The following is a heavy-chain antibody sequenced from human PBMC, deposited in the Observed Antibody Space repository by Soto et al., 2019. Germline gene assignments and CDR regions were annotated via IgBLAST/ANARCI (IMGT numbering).Heavy chain of an antibody. Sequence: PSETLSLTCTVSGPSISSSTYYWGWIRQPPGKGLEWIGSVYYSENTYYNPSLKSRVTISVDTSKNLFSLKLTSVTAADTAMYYCARPQFSGTYHGTFNIWGQGTMVTVSS. CDR3: ARPQFSGTYHGTFNI. V-gene: IGHV4-39*02. CDR1: GPSISSSTYY. CDR2: VYYSENT. J-gene: IGHJ3*02. D-gene: IGHD1-26*01.